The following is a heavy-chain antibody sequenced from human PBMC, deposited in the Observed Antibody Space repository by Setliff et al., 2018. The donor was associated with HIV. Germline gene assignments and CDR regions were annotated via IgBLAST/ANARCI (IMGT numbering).Heavy chain of an antibody. CDR2: ISGSGDIT. D-gene: IGHD4-4*01. V-gene: IGHV3-23*01. CDR3: AKTQTVITVYGPFDY. Sequence: GESLKISCAASGFSFRSYAVSWVRQAPGKGLEWVSVISGSGDITYYRESVKGRFTVSRDNSNNTVYLQMNSLRAEDTAMYYCAKTQTVITVYGPFDYWGQGTPVTVSS. CDR1: GFSFRSYA. J-gene: IGHJ4*02.